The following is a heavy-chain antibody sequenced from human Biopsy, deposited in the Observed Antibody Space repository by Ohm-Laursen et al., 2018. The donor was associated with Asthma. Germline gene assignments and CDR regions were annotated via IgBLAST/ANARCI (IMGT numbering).Heavy chain of an antibody. D-gene: IGHD5-12*01. CDR2: LIPVLGTP. J-gene: IGHJ6*02. CDR3: ARGYSGSDRIVYYYSGLEV. V-gene: IGHV1-69*01. Sequence: SSVKVSCKASGDSFSNYAIHWVRQAPGQGLEWMGGLIPVLGTPDHAQMFEGRVTITADESTSTAYMELSSLSSEDTAVYYCARGYSGSDRIVYYYSGLEVWGQGTTVTVSS. CDR1: GDSFSNYA.